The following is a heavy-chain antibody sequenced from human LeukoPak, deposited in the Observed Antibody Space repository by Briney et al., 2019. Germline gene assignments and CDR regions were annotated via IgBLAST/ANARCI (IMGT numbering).Heavy chain of an antibody. D-gene: IGHD6-13*01. Sequence: SVKVSCKASGGTFSSYAISWVRQAPGQGLEWMGGIIPIFGTANYAQKFQGRVTITADESTSTAYMELSSLRSEDTAVYYCARLSNPGIAAAGPTYFDYWGQGTLVTVSS. CDR3: ARLSNPGIAAAGPTYFDY. J-gene: IGHJ4*02. V-gene: IGHV1-69*13. CDR2: IIPIFGTA. CDR1: GGTFSSYA.